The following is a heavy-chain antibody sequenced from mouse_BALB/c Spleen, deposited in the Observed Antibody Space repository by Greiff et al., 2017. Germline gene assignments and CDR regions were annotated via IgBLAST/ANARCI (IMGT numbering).Heavy chain of an antibody. Sequence: QVQLKQPGAELVKPGASVKLSCKASGYTFTSYWMHWVKQRPGQGLEWIGEINPSNGRTNYNEKFKSKATLTVDKSSSTAYMQLSSLTSEDSAVYYCARGSTGFAYWGQGTLVTVSA. J-gene: IGHJ3*01. CDR2: INPSNGRT. CDR3: ARGSTGFAY. V-gene: IGHV1S81*02. D-gene: IGHD1-1*01. CDR1: GYTFTSYW.